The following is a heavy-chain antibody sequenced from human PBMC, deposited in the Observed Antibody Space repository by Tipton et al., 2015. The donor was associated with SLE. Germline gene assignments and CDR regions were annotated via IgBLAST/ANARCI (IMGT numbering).Heavy chain of an antibody. D-gene: IGHD6-19*01. J-gene: IGHJ4*02. V-gene: IGHV4-34*01. Sequence: TLSLTCAVYGGSFSGYYWTWIRQPPGKGLEWIGEINHSGSTNYNPSLKGRVTISVDTSKNQFSLKLSSVTAADTAVYYGARGIAVAGPVDYLGQGTLVTVSS. CDR1: GGSFSGYY. CDR2: INHSGST. CDR3: ARGIAVAGPVDY.